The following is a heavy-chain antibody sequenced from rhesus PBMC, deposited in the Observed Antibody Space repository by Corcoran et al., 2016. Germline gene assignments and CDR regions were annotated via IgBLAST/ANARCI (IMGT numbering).Heavy chain of an antibody. Sequence: QVQLQESGPGLVKPSETLSLTCAVSGYSISSGYGWGWIRQPPGKGLEWIGQIYGCSGSTSTTPSLKGRVTVSKDTSKNQFSLKLSSVPAADTAVYYCARGASLNRFDVWGPGVLVTVSS. V-gene: IGHV4-127*01. J-gene: IGHJ5-1*01. CDR3: ARGASLNRFDV. CDR1: GYSISSGYG. CDR2: IYGCSGST.